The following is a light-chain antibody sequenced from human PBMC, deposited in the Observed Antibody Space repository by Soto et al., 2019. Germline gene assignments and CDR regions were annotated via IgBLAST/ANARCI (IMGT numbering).Light chain of an antibody. V-gene: IGKV3-11*01. Sequence: EIVSTQSPATLSLSPGERAILSCRASQSVSTYLAWYQQKPGQAPRPLIFDASNRATGIPARFSGSGSGTDFTLTISSLEPEDFAVYYCQQRADWPATFGPGTKVDIK. J-gene: IGKJ3*01. CDR2: DAS. CDR3: QQRADWPAT. CDR1: QSVSTY.